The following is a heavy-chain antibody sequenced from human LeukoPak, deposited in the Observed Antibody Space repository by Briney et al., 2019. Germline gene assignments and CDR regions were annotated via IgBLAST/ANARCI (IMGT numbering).Heavy chain of an antibody. D-gene: IGHD1-26*01. CDR3: ARDWYVGSTFDY. Sequence: GGSLRLSCAASGFTFSSYSMNWVRQAPGKGLEWVANIKQDGSEKYYVDSVKGRFTISRDNAKNSLYLQMNSLRAEDTAVYYCARDWYVGSTFDYWGQGTLVTVSS. V-gene: IGHV3-7*01. CDR1: GFTFSSYS. J-gene: IGHJ4*02. CDR2: IKQDGSEK.